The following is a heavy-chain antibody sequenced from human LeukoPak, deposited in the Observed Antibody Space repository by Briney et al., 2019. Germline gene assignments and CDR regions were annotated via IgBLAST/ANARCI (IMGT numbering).Heavy chain of an antibody. CDR1: GFTFSSYA. Sequence: GGSLRLSCSASGFTFSSYAMSWVPQAPGKGLEWVSAISGSGGSTYYADSVKGRFTISRDNSKNTLYLQMNSLRAEDTAVYYCAKVRPPYGDYGYFDYWGQGTLVTVSS. D-gene: IGHD4-17*01. CDR3: AKVRPPYGDYGYFDY. CDR2: ISGSGGST. V-gene: IGHV3-23*01. J-gene: IGHJ4*02.